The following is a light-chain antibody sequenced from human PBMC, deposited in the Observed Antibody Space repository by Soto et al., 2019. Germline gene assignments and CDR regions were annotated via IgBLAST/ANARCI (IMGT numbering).Light chain of an antibody. CDR3: QQYYSYSRT. Sequence: DIQMTQSPSALSASVGDRVTITCRASQNINTWLAWFRQIPGKAPKLLIYDASSLESGVPSRFSGSGSDTDFTLTITNLHPDDVAIYYCQQYYSYSRTFGQGTKVEI. J-gene: IGKJ1*01. CDR2: DAS. CDR1: QNINTW. V-gene: IGKV1-5*01.